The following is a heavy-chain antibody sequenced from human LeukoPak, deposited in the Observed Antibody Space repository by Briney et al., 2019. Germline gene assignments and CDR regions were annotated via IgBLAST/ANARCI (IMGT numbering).Heavy chain of an antibody. Sequence: PGGSLRLSCAASGFAFSNYEMNWVRQAPGKGLEWVSYISSSGRTIDYADSVKGRFTISRDNAKKSLYLQMNSLRAEDTAVYYCARSPYYDSSGYYSYWYFDLWGRGTLVTVSS. CDR2: ISSSGRTI. J-gene: IGHJ2*01. V-gene: IGHV3-48*03. D-gene: IGHD3-22*01. CDR1: GFAFSNYE. CDR3: ARSPYYDSSGYYSYWYFDL.